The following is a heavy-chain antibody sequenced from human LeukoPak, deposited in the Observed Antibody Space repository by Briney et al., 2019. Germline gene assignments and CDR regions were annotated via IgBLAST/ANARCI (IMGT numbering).Heavy chain of an antibody. CDR3: ARDQGLTAPPPYGLDV. Sequence: SVKVSCETSGGTFSSSAITWVRQAPGQGLEWMGRIIPVLNITSYAQKFQGRVTITADTSTSTVYMELSSLRSEETAVYYCARDQGLTAPPPYGLDVWGQGTTVIVSS. J-gene: IGHJ6*02. V-gene: IGHV1-69*04. CDR2: IIPVLNIT. D-gene: IGHD4/OR15-4a*01. CDR1: GGTFSSSA.